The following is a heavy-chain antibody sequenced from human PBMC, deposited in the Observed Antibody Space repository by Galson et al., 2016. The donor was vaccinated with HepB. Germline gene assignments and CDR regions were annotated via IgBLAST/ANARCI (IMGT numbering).Heavy chain of an antibody. CDR2: IYYSGST. Sequence: TLSLTCTVPGGSISIGGYYWTWIRHHPGKGLEWMGRIYYSGSTYYNPSLKSRVFVSIDTSKNQLSLELSSVTAADSAVDYCARDQVRSSMDVWGQGTTVTVSS. V-gene: IGHV4-31*03. J-gene: IGHJ6*02. D-gene: IGHD5-24*01. CDR3: ARDQVRSSMDV. CDR1: GGSISIGGYY.